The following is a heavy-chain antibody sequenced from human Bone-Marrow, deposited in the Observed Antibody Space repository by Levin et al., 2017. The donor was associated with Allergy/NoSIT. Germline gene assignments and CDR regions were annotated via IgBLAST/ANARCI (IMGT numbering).Heavy chain of an antibody. D-gene: IGHD2-2*01. V-gene: IGHV3-74*01. Sequence: GESLKISCAASGFTFSSYWMHWVRQAPGKGLVWVSRINSDGSSTSYADSVKGRFTISRDNAKNTLYLQMNSLRAEDTAVYYCARDLGGYCSSTSCYEGIYYFDYWGQGTLVTVSS. J-gene: IGHJ4*02. CDR2: INSDGSST. CDR3: ARDLGGYCSSTSCYEGIYYFDY. CDR1: GFTFSSYW.